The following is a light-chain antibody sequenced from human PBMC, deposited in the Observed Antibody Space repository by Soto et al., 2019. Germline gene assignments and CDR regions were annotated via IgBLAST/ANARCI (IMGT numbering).Light chain of an antibody. Sequence: DIQMTPSPSTLSASVGDRVIITCRASQSISRWLAWYQQKPGKAPKLLIYKVSTLESEVPSRFSGGGSGAEFSLTISSLQPDDFGTDDCEQYDDDSLYTFGQGTKVESK. CDR3: EQYDDDSLYT. J-gene: IGKJ2*01. CDR2: KVS. CDR1: QSISRW. V-gene: IGKV1-5*03.